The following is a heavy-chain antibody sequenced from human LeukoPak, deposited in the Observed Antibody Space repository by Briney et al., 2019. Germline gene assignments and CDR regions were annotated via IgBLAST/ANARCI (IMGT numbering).Heavy chain of an antibody. Sequence: PGGSLRLSCAASGFTYSDAWMSWVRQAPGMGLEWVARIKSKGDGGTTDYAAPVKGRFTISRDDSRNTMYLQMNSLKTEDTAVYYCTRQGDYWGQGTLVTVSS. V-gene: IGHV3-15*01. CDR1: GFTYSDAW. J-gene: IGHJ4*02. CDR2: IKSKGDGGTT. CDR3: TRQGDY.